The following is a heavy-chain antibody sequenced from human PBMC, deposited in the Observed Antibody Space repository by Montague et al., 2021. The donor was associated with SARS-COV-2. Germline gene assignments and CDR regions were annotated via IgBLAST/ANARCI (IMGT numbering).Heavy chain of an antibody. CDR1: GGSIGSSSYS. J-gene: IGHJ4*02. CDR3: ARKASRGITIFGVVTASYYFDY. CDR2: IYYSGST. V-gene: IGHV4-39*01. D-gene: IGHD3-3*01. Sequence: SETLSLTCTVSGGSIGSSSYSWGWIRQPPGKGLEWIGSIYYSGSTYYNPSLKSRVTISVDTSKNQFSLKLSSVTAADTAVYYCARKASRGITIFGVVTASYYFDYWGQGTLVTVSS.